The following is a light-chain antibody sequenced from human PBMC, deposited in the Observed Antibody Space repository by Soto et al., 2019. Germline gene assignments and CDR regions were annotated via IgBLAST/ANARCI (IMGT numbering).Light chain of an antibody. CDR1: QSVSSSY. CDR2: GAS. J-gene: IGKJ1*01. CDR3: QQYGSSPGM. Sequence: EIVLTQSPATLSLSPGERATLSCRASQSVSSSYLAWYQQKPGQAPRLLIYGASSRATGIPDRFSGSGSGTDFTLTISRLEPEDFAVYYCQQYGSSPGMFGQGTKVDIK. V-gene: IGKV3-20*01.